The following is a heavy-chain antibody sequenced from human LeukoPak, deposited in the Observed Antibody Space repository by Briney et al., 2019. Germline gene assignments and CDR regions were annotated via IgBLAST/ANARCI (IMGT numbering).Heavy chain of an antibody. CDR2: INHSRST. CDR3: ARGPARGIAVTGY. D-gene: IGHD6-19*01. J-gene: IGHJ4*02. CDR1: GGSFSGYY. V-gene: IGHV4-34*01. Sequence: KPSETLSLNCAVYGGSFSGYYWSWIRPPPGKGLEWMGEINHSRSTNYNPSLKSRLTISVDTSKNQFSLKLSSVTAADTAVYYCARGPARGIAVTGYWGQGTLVTVSS.